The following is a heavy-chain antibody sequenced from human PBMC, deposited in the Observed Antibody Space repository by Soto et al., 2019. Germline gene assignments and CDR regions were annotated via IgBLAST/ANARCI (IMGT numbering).Heavy chain of an antibody. CDR3: ARQVGYYCGGDCYPYYYYGMDV. CDR1: GFTFSSYW. D-gene: IGHD2-21*02. Sequence: EVQLVESGGGLVQPGGSLRLSCAASGFTFSSYWMSWVRQAPGKGLEWVANIKQDGSEKYYVDSVKGRFTISRDNAKNSLYLQMNSLRAEDTAVYYCARQVGYYCGGDCYPYYYYGMDVWGQGTTVTVSS. CDR2: IKQDGSEK. V-gene: IGHV3-7*05. J-gene: IGHJ6*02.